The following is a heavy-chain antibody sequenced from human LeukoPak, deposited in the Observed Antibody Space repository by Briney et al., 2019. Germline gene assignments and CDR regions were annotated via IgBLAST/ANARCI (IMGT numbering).Heavy chain of an antibody. V-gene: IGHV3-23*01. CDR3: ARPPGGYCSSTSCYEGPNWFDP. D-gene: IGHD2-2*01. J-gene: IGHJ5*02. CDR1: GFTFSSYA. CDR2: ISGSGGST. Sequence: GGSLRLSCAASGFTFSSYAMSWVRQAPGKGLEWVSAISGSGGSTYYADSVKGRFTISRDNSKNTLYLQMNSLRAEDTAVYYCARPPGGYCSSTSCYEGPNWFDPWGQGTLVTVSS.